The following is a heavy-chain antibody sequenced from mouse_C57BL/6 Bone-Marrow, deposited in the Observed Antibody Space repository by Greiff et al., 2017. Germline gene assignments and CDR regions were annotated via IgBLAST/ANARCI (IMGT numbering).Heavy chain of an antibody. D-gene: IGHD2-1*01. CDR3: ATDYYGNYGSAMDY. J-gene: IGHJ4*01. V-gene: IGHV1-55*01. CDR2: IYPGSGST. CDR1: GYTFTSYW. Sequence: QVQLQQPGAELVKPGASVKMSCKASGYTFTSYWITWVKQRPGQGLEWIGDIYPGSGSTNYNEKFKSKATLTVDTSSSTAYMQLSSLTSEDSAVYYCATDYYGNYGSAMDYWGQGTSVTVSS.